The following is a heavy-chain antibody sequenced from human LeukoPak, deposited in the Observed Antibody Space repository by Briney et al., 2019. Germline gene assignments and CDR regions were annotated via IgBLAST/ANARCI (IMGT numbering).Heavy chain of an antibody. J-gene: IGHJ4*02. CDR3: TTPPVPPYYYDSSGRS. D-gene: IGHD3-22*01. Sequence: PGGSLRLSCAASGFTFSNAWMSWVRQAPGKGLEWVGRIKSKTDGGTTDYAAPVKGRFTISRDDSKNTLYLQMNSLKTEDTAVYYCTTPPVPPYYYDSSGRSWGQGTLVTVSS. CDR1: GFTFSNAW. V-gene: IGHV3-15*01. CDR2: IKSKTDGGTT.